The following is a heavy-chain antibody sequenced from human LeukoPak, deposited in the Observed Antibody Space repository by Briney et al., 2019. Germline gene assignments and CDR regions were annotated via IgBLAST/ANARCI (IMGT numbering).Heavy chain of an antibody. D-gene: IGHD6-13*01. V-gene: IGHV3-7*01. CDR2: IKYDGNEE. Sequence: GGSLRLSCAASGFTFSSYWMSWMRQAPGKGLEWVANIKYDGNEEYYVDSVKGRFTISRDNAKNSLYLQLNSLRVEDTAVYYCARVSSSWYLDYWGQGTLVTVSS. J-gene: IGHJ4*02. CDR1: GFTFSSYW. CDR3: ARVSSSWYLDY.